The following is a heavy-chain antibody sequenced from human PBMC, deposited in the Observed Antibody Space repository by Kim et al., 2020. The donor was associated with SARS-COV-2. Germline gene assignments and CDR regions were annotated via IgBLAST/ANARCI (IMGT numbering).Heavy chain of an antibody. V-gene: IGHV5-51*01. CDR2: IYPGDSDT. CDR3: ARQVGSGYGLDYYYGMDV. J-gene: IGHJ6*02. CDR1: GYSFTSYW. D-gene: IGHD5-12*01. Sequence: GESLKISCKGSGYSFTSYWIGWVRQMPGKGLEWMGIIYPGDSDTRYSPSFQGQVTISADKSISTAYLQWSSLKASDTAMYYCARQVGSGYGLDYYYGMDVWGQGTTVTVSS.